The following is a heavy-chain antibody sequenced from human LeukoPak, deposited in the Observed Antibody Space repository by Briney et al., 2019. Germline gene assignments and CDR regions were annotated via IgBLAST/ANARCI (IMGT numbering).Heavy chain of an antibody. CDR2: ISPSGGST. CDR3: ARHDYVWGSYPYYFDY. J-gene: IGHJ4*02. D-gene: IGHD3-16*02. CDR1: GYTFTSNY. V-gene: IGHV1-46*01. Sequence: ASVKVSCKAFGYTFTSNYMHWVRQAPGQGPEWMGVISPSGGSTTYAQKFQGRVTLTRDMSTSTDYLELSSLRSEDTAVYYCARHDYVWGSYPYYFDYWGQGTLVTVSS.